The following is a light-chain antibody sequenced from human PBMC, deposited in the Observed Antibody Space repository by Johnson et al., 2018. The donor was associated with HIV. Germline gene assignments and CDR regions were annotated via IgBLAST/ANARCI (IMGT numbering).Light chain of an antibody. CDR1: SSNIGNNY. V-gene: IGLV1-51*02. CDR3: ATWDRSLIAGGV. CDR2: ENT. Sequence: QSVLTQPPSVSAAPGQKVTISCSGSSSNIGNNYVSWYRQLPGTAPKLLIYENTQRPSGIPDRFSGSKSGASATLGITGLQTGDEADYYCATWDRSLIAGGVFGTGTKVTVL. J-gene: IGLJ1*01.